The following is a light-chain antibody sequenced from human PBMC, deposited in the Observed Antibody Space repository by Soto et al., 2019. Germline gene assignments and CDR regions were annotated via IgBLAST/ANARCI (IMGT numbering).Light chain of an antibody. J-gene: IGKJ1*01. CDR1: QSVSSSY. Sequence: EIVLTQSPGTLSLSPGERATLSCRASQSVSSSYLAWYQQKPGQAPRLLIYDASSRATGILDRFSGSGSGTDFTLTISRLEPEDFAVYYCQQYDSSSWTFGQGTKVDIK. CDR3: QQYDSSSWT. CDR2: DAS. V-gene: IGKV3-20*01.